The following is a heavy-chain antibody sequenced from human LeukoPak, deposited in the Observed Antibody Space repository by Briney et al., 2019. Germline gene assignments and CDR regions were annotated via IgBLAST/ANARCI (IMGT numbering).Heavy chain of an antibody. CDR1: GFMFNTYY. J-gene: IGHJ3*02. CDR2: ISSGSTHK. Sequence: GSLRLSCAASGFMFNTYYMNWVRQAPGKGLEWVSSISSGSTHKYYAESLKGRFTVSRDNANKSLYLQMNSLRAEDTAIYYCARMSGAYDNYAFDIWGQGTMVTVSS. V-gene: IGHV3-21*01. CDR3: ARMSGAYDNYAFDI. D-gene: IGHD1-26*01.